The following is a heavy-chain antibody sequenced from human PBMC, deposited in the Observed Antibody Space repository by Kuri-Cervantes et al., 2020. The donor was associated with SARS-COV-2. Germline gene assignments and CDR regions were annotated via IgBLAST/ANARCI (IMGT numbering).Heavy chain of an antibody. V-gene: IGHV1-69*04. Sequence: SVKVSCKASGGTFSSYAISWVRQAPGQGLEWMGRIIPIFGIANYAQKFQGRVTITADKSTSTAYMELSSLRSEDTAMYYCARQLETTMLYYFDYWGQGTLVTASS. CDR3: ARQLETTMLYYFDY. CDR1: GGTFSSYA. J-gene: IGHJ4*02. D-gene: IGHD3-10*02. CDR2: IIPIFGIA.